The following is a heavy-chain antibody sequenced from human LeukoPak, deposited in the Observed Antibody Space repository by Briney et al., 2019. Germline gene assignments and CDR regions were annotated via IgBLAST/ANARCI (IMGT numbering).Heavy chain of an antibody. D-gene: IGHD3-10*01. CDR1: GYTFTGYY. CDR3: ARDIITMVRGVMKPFDY. J-gene: IGHJ4*02. V-gene: IGHV1-2*06. CDR2: INPNSGGT. Sequence: ASVKVSCKASGYTFTGYYMHWVRQAPGQGLEWMGRINPNSGGTNYAQKFQGRVTLTRDTSISTAYMELSRLRSDDTAVYYCARDIITMVRGVMKPFDYWGQGTLVTVSS.